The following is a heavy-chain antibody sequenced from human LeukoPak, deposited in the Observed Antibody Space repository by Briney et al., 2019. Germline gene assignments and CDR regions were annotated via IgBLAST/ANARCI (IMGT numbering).Heavy chain of an antibody. CDR1: GFTFSGHN. J-gene: IGHJ6*03. CDR2: VSISSGTI. D-gene: IGHD3-10*01. CDR3: ARVPGNYYYYMDV. Sequence: GGSLRLSCVASGFTFSGHNMNWVRQAPGKGLEWISFVSISSGTIYYADSVKGRFRISRDNAKSSLDLEMNSLRAEDTAVYYCARVPGNYYYYMDVWGKGTTVTVSS. V-gene: IGHV3-48*04.